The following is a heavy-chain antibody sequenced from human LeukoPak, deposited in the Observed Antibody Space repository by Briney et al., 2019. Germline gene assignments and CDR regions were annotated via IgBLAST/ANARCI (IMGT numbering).Heavy chain of an antibody. Sequence: GGSLRLSWAASGFTVSSNYMSWVRQAPGKGLEWDSVIYSGGSTYYADSVKRRFTISRDNSKNTLYLQMNSLRAEDTAVYYCARDGTYYDILTEDYYYYGMDVWGQGTTVTVSS. V-gene: IGHV3-53*01. CDR3: ARDGTYYDILTEDYYYYGMDV. J-gene: IGHJ6*02. D-gene: IGHD3-9*01. CDR1: GFTVSSNY. CDR2: IYSGGST.